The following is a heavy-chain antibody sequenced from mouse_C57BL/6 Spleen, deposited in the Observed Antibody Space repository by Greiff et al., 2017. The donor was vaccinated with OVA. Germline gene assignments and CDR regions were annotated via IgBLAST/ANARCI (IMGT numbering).Heavy chain of an antibody. D-gene: IGHD1-1*01. CDR3: AREVITTVSWYFDV. Sequence: ESGPGLVKPSQSLSLTCSVTGYSITSGYYWNWIRQFPGNKLEWMGYISYDGSNNYNPSLKNRISITRDTSKNQFFLKLNSVTTEDTATYYCAREVITTVSWYFDVWGTGTTVTVSS. CDR1: GYSITSGYY. J-gene: IGHJ1*03. CDR2: ISYDGSN. V-gene: IGHV3-6*01.